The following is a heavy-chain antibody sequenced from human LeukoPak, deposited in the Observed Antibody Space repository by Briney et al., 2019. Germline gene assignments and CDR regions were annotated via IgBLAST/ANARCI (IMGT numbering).Heavy chain of an antibody. D-gene: IGHD4-17*01. J-gene: IGHJ3*02. V-gene: IGHV3-33*01. Sequence: GSSLRLSCAASGFTLSSSGMVWVRQAPGKGLEWVTLMWYDGRNKYYADSVKGRFTISRDNSKNTLYLQMNSLKTEDTAVYYCTASAVNDAFDIWGQGTMVTVSS. CDR2: MWYDGRNK. CDR3: TASAVNDAFDI. CDR1: GFTLSSSG.